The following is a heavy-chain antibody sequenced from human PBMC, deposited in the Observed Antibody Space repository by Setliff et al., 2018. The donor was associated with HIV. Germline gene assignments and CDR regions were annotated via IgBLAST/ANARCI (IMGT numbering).Heavy chain of an antibody. D-gene: IGHD6-13*01. Sequence: PGGSLRLSCEASGFTFSSYSINWVRQAPGKGLEWVSSIISSSTNIYYADSVKGRFTISRDTAKNSLYLQMNSLRAEDTGVYYCATQTGFYNSHWYDYWGQGTMVTVSS. CDR3: ATQTGFYNSHWYDY. CDR1: GFTFSSYS. CDR2: IISSSTNI. V-gene: IGHV3-21*01. J-gene: IGHJ4*02.